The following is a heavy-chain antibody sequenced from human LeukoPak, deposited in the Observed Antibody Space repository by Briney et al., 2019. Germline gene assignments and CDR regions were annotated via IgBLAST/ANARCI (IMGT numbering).Heavy chain of an antibody. Sequence: PGGSLRLSCAASGFTFSTYAMHWVRQAPGKGLEWVTVISYDGSNKYYADSVKGRFIISRDNSKNTLYLQMNSLRVEDTAVYYCAREGDNWGQGTLVTVSS. J-gene: IGHJ4*02. CDR2: ISYDGSNK. CDR1: GFTFSTYA. D-gene: IGHD3-16*01. CDR3: AREGDN. V-gene: IGHV3-30-3*01.